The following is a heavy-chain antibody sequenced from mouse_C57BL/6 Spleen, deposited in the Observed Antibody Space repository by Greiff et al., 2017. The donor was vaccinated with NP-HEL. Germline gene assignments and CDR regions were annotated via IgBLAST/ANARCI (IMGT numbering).Heavy chain of an antibody. V-gene: IGHV5-4*01. Sequence: EVHLVESGGGLVKPGGSLKLSCAASGFTFSSYAMSWVRQTPEKRLEWVATISDGGSYTYYLENVKGRFTISRDNAKNNLYLQMSHLKSEDTAMYYCARDPPYYYGSSYWYFDVWGTGTTVTVSS. J-gene: IGHJ1*03. D-gene: IGHD1-1*01. CDR1: GFTFSSYA. CDR3: ARDPPYYYGSSYWYFDV. CDR2: ISDGGSYT.